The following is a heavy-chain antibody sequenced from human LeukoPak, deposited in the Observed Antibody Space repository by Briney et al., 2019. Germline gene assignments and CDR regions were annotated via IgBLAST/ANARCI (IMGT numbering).Heavy chain of an antibody. CDR3: ARVKSYYYDTSDKDAFDI. Sequence: EASVKVSCKASGYTFTSHFMHWVRQAPGQGLEWMGIINPRGGSTSYTQKFQGRVTMTRDTSTSTVYMELSSLRSEDTAVYYCARVKSYYYDTSDKDAFDICGQGTMVTVSS. CDR1: GYTFTSHF. D-gene: IGHD3-22*01. J-gene: IGHJ3*02. V-gene: IGHV1-46*01. CDR2: INPRGGST.